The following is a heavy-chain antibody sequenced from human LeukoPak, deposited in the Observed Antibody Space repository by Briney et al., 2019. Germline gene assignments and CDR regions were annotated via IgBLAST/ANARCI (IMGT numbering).Heavy chain of an antibody. J-gene: IGHJ5*02. CDR3: ARGLLMVYANNWFDP. CDR1: GGSFSDSY. D-gene: IGHD2-8*01. Sequence: SDTLSLTCAVYGGSFSDSYWTWIRQSPGKGLEWIGEINHSGSTNYNPSLKSRVTISVDTSKNQFSLRLSSVTAADTAVYYCARGLLMVYANNWFDPWGQGTLVTVSS. CDR2: INHSGST. V-gene: IGHV4-34*01.